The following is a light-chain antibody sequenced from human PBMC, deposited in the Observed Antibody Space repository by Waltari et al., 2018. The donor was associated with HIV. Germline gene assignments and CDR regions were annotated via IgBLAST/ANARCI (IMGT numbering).Light chain of an antibody. J-gene: IGKJ4*01. CDR1: QSLLHSNGYSY. V-gene: IGKV2-28*01. CDR2: LGS. CDR3: MQGRQTPQVT. Sequence: DIVMTQSPLSLPVTPGEPSSISCRSSQSLLHSNGYSYLDWYLQKPGQSPQPLIYLGSNRASGVPDRFSGSGSGTDFTLKISRVEAEDAGMYYCMQGRQTPQVTFGGGTKVEIK.